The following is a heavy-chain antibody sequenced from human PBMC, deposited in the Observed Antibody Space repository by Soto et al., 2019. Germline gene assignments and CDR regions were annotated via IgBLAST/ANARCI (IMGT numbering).Heavy chain of an antibody. CDR1: GFTFSSYG. Sequence: QVQLVESGGGVVQPGRSLRLSCAASGFTFSSYGMHWVRQAPGKGLEWVAVIRYDGTNKYYAESVKGRFTISRDNSKNTLYLQMSSLRLDDTAVYYCARGIIAGPGRDYFDYWGQGNLVTVSS. CDR3: ARGIIAGPGRDYFDY. V-gene: IGHV3-33*01. CDR2: IRYDGTNK. D-gene: IGHD6-13*01. J-gene: IGHJ4*02.